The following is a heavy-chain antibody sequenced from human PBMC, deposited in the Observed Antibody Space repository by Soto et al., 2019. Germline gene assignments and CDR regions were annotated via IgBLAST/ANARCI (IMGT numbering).Heavy chain of an antibody. CDR3: ARDHMILGARGGFDI. D-gene: IGHD3-10*01. CDR2: IYHSGST. Sequence: QVQLQESGPGLVKPSQTLSLTCTVSGGSIISCGYYWSWIRQLPGKGLEWIGYIYHSGSTNYNPSPKSRVSISEDTSNNQFSLQLSSVTAAETAVYYCARDHMILGARGGFDIWGQGTMVTVSS. CDR1: GGSIISCGYY. J-gene: IGHJ3*02. V-gene: IGHV4-31*03.